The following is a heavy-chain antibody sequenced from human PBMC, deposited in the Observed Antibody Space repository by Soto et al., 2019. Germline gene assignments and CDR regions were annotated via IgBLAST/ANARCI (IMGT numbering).Heavy chain of an antibody. D-gene: IGHD3-3*01. CDR3: ARGIWDYDFWSGSWPARFDP. V-gene: IGHV4-31*03. CDR1: GGSISSCGYY. Sequence: TLSLTCTFSGGSISSCGYYWSWIRQHPGKGLEWIGYIYYSGSTYYNPSLKSRVTISVDTSKNQFSLKLSSVTAADTAVYYCARGIWDYDFWSGSWPARFDPWGQGTLVTVSS. CDR2: IYYSGST. J-gene: IGHJ5*02.